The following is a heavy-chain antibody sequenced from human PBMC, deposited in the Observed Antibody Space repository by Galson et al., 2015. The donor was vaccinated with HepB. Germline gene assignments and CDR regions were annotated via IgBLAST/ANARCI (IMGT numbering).Heavy chain of an antibody. Sequence: SLRLSCAASAFTFSNYAMTWVRQAPGKGLEWVSAISGSGASTYYADSVKGRFTISRDNSKNTLYLLMNSLRAEDTAVYYCARQIGPDYWGQGILVTVSS. CDR3: ARQIGPDY. V-gene: IGHV3-23*01. CDR1: AFTFSNYA. J-gene: IGHJ4*02. D-gene: IGHD3-22*01. CDR2: ISGSGAST.